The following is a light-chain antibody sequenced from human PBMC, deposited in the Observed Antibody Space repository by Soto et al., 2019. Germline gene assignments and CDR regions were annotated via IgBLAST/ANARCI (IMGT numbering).Light chain of an antibody. CDR1: QSVIRY. J-gene: IGKJ1*01. Sequence: SQSASTLSLSTGERATLSCRASQSVIRYLAWYQHKPGQSPRLLIYGASTRATGIPARFSGSGSGTEFTLTISSLQSEDFAVYYCQQYNNWPRTFAQRTKVAIK. V-gene: IGKV3-15*01. CDR2: GAS. CDR3: QQYNNWPRT.